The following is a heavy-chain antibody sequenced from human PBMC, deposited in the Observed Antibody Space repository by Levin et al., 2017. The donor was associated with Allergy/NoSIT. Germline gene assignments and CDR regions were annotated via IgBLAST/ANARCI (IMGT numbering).Heavy chain of an antibody. CDR3: AGGVTTYFRYGMDV. V-gene: IGHV4-59*01. D-gene: IGHD4-11*01. CDR2: IYYSGST. CDR1: GGSISSYY. J-gene: IGHJ6*02. Sequence: PSETLSLTCTVSGGSISSYYWSWIRQPPGKGLEWIGYIYYSGSTNYNPSLKSRVTISVDTSKNQFSLKLSSVTAADTAVYYCAGGVTTYFRYGMDVWGQGTTVTVSS.